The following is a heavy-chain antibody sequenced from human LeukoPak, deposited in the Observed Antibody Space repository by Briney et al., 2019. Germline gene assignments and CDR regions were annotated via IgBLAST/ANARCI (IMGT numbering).Heavy chain of an antibody. Sequence: SGGTLRLSCAASGFTFSSYGMSWVRQAPGKGLEWVSAISGSGGSTYYADSVKGRFTISRDNSKNTLYLQMNSLRAEDTAVYYCAKDRRYYDYVWGSYPTEYFDYWGQGTLVTVSS. D-gene: IGHD3-16*02. V-gene: IGHV3-23*01. J-gene: IGHJ4*02. CDR2: ISGSGGST. CDR3: AKDRRYYDYVWGSYPTEYFDY. CDR1: GFTFSSYG.